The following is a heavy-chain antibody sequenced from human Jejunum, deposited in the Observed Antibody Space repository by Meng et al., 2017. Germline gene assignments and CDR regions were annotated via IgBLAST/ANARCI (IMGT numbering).Heavy chain of an antibody. CDR2: IYTSGNT. CDR3: AAGRFYGLGSFYINAFDL. Sequence: SETLSLTCSVSGGSISRDNYYWNWIRQPAGKGLEWIGRIYTSGNTYYNPSLKSRVTISVDTSKNQFSLNLNSVTAADTAVYYCAAGRFYGLGSFYINAFDLWGPGTTVTVSS. V-gene: IGHV4-61*02. CDR1: GGSISRDNYY. D-gene: IGHD3-10*01. J-gene: IGHJ3*01.